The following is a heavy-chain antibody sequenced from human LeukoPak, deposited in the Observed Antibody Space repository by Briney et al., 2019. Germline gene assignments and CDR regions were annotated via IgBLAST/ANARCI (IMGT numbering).Heavy chain of an antibody. CDR3: ARDWGRQLWLRGWFDP. J-gene: IGHJ5*02. V-gene: IGHV3-7*01. D-gene: IGHD5-18*01. CDR1: ASTFRSYG. Sequence: GGSLRLSCAASASTFRSYGMHWVRQAPGKGLEWVANIKQDGSEKYFVDSVKGRFTISRDNAKNSLYLQMNSLRAEDTAVYYCARDWGRQLWLRGWFDPWGQGTLVTVSS. CDR2: IKQDGSEK.